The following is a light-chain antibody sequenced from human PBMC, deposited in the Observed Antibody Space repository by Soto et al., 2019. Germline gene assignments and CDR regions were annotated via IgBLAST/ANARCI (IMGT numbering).Light chain of an antibody. CDR3: PQSAITPYT. J-gene: IGKJ2*01. Sequence: DIQMTQSPSSLSASVGDRVTITCRTSQSIASYLNWYQQKPGKAPKLLIYAASTLQSGVPSRFSDSGSGTYFTLPISSLQPEDFATYYCPQSAITPYTLAQGTNLDTK. CDR1: QSIASY. CDR2: AAS. V-gene: IGKV1-39*01.